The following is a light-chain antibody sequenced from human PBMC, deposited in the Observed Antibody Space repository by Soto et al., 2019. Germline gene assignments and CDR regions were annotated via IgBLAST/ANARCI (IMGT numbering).Light chain of an antibody. Sequence: DIQMTQSPSSVSASVGDRVTITCRASQGISSWLAWYQQKPGKPPKLLISAATNLADGVPSRFGGSGSGTDFTLSVSSLQPEDFATYYCQQSYSLPVWTFGQGTKVEIK. CDR1: QGISSW. CDR2: AAT. J-gene: IGKJ1*01. V-gene: IGKV1-12*01. CDR3: QQSYSLPVWT.